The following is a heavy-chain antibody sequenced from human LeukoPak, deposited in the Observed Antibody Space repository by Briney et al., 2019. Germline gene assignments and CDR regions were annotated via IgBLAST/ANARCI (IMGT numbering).Heavy chain of an antibody. V-gene: IGHV4-59*01. CDR2: IYDTGNT. Sequence: SETLSLTCTVSGGSISNYYWSWVRQPPGKGLEWIGHIYDTGNTNYNPSLESRVTISVDTSKNQFSLRLTSVTAADTAVYFCARATPWLLPGYWGQGTLVTVSS. CDR1: GGSISNYY. CDR3: ARATPWLLPGY. J-gene: IGHJ4*02. D-gene: IGHD3-22*01.